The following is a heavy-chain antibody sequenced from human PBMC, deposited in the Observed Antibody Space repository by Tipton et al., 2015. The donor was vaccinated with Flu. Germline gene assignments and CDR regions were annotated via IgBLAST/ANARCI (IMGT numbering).Heavy chain of an antibody. CDR3: AKDPYGGNSGNYLDF. J-gene: IGHJ4*02. CDR2: IGGGGTST. V-gene: IGHV3-23*01. D-gene: IGHD4-23*01. CDR1: GFTFTSNA. Sequence: SLRLSCAASGFTFTSNAMSWVRQAPGKGLEWVSSIGGGGTSTYYADSVRGRFTISRDNSKKTMYLQMNSLRAEDTALYYCAKDPYGGNSGNYLDFWGQRTLVTVSS.